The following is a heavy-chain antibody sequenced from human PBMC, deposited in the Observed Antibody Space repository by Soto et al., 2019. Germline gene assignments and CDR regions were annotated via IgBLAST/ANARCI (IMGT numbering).Heavy chain of an antibody. D-gene: IGHD3-10*01. CDR3: ARGGATRVRGVLRTGYYGMDV. CDR2: IIPIFGTT. J-gene: IGHJ6*02. V-gene: IGHV1-69*01. Sequence: QVQLVQSGAEVKKPGSSVKVSCKASGGTFSSYAISWVRQAPGQGLEWMGGIIPIFGTTNYAQKFQGRVTITADESTTIAYMELSRLGSEDTAVYYWARGGATRVRGVLRTGYYGMDVWGQGTTVTVSS. CDR1: GGTFSSYA.